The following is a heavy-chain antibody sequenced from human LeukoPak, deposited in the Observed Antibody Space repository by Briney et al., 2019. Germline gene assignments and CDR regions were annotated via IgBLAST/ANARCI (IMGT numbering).Heavy chain of an antibody. J-gene: IGHJ4*02. CDR2: INHSGST. Sequence: PSETLSLTCAVYGGSFSGYYWSWVRQPPGKGLEWIGEINHSGSTNYNPSLKSRVTFSVDTSNNHFSLKLSSVTAADTAVYYCARRASGHGDYDYWGQGTLVTVSP. D-gene: IGHD4-17*01. V-gene: IGHV4-34*01. CDR3: ARRASGHGDYDY. CDR1: GGSFSGYY.